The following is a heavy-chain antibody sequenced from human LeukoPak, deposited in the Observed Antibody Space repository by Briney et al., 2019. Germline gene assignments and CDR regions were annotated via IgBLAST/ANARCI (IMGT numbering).Heavy chain of an antibody. Sequence: PGXSLRLXCAASGFTSSSYSMNWVRQAPGKGLEWVSYISSSSSTIYYEDSVKGRFTISRDNAKNSLYLQMNSLRAEDTAVYYCAREYYDSSGYYPVPYYYYMDVWGKGTTVTVSS. CDR2: ISSSSSTI. V-gene: IGHV3-48*01. CDR1: GFTSSSYS. D-gene: IGHD3-22*01. CDR3: AREYYDSSGYYPVPYYYYMDV. J-gene: IGHJ6*03.